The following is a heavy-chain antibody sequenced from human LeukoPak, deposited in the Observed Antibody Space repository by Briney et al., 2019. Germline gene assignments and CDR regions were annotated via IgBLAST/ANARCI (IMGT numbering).Heavy chain of an antibody. D-gene: IGHD3-16*01. CDR1: GFTFSSYS. CDR3: ARDQGGGTFDF. CDR2: FSSSSSHI. J-gene: IGHJ3*01. Sequence: PGGSLRLSCAASGFTFSSYSMNWVRQAPGKGLEWVSYFSSSSSHISYADSVKGRVAISRDNAKNSLYLQMYSLRAEDTAIYYCARDQGGGTFDFWGQGTMVTVSS. V-gene: IGHV3-48*01.